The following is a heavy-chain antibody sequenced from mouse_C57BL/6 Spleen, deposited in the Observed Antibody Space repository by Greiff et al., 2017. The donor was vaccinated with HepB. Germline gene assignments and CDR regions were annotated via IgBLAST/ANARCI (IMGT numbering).Heavy chain of an antibody. D-gene: IGHD2-1*01. CDR1: GYTFTSYW. CDR2: IYPGSGST. V-gene: IGHV1-55*01. J-gene: IGHJ2*01. CDR3: ARALPLRDY. Sequence: QVHVKQPGAELVKPGASVKMSCKASGYTFTSYWITWVKQRPGQGLEWIGDIYPGSGSTNYNEKFKSKATLTVDTSSSTAYMQLSSLTSEDSAVYYCARALPLRDYWGQGTTLTVSS.